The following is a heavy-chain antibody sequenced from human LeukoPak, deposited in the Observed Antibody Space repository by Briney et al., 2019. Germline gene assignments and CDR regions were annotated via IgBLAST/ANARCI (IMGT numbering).Heavy chain of an antibody. CDR2: IRYDGSNK. CDR3: AKARIQLTDYYCYYMDV. D-gene: IGHD5-18*01. J-gene: IGHJ6*03. V-gene: IGHV3-30*02. CDR1: GFTFSTYG. Sequence: GGSLRLSCAASGFTFSTYGMHWVRQAPGRGLEWVAFIRYDGSNKYYADSVKGRFTISRDISKNTLYLQMNSLRAEDTAVYYCAKARIQLTDYYCYYMDVWGKGTTVTVSS.